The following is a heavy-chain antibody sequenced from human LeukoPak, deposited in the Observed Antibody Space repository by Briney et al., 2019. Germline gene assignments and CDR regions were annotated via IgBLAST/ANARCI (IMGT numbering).Heavy chain of an antibody. D-gene: IGHD2-2*03. CDR1: GFTFSSYA. CDR2: IGSNSVPT. V-gene: IGHV3-23*01. J-gene: IGHJ5*02. CDR3: AKHCSGYCNTASEKRFDP. Sequence: QPGGSLRLSCAASGFTFSSYAMSWVRQAPGKGLEWVSGIGSNSVPTVYADSVKGRFAISRDNSRSMLYLQMDSLRVEDTAVYYCAKHCSGYCNTASEKRFDPWGQGTLVTVSS.